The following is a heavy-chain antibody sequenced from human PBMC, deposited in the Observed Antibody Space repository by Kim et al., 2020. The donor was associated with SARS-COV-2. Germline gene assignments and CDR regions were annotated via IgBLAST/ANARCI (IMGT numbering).Heavy chain of an antibody. Sequence: SETLSLTCTVSGGSISSYYWSWIRQPPGKGLEWIGYIYYSGSTNYNPSLKSRVTILVDTSKNQFSLKLSSVTAADTAVYYCARQVSRGMIVGRNWFDPWGQGTLVTVSS. CDR2: IYYSGST. J-gene: IGHJ5*02. CDR3: ARQVSRGMIVGRNWFDP. D-gene: IGHD3-22*01. V-gene: IGHV4-59*08. CDR1: GGSISSYY.